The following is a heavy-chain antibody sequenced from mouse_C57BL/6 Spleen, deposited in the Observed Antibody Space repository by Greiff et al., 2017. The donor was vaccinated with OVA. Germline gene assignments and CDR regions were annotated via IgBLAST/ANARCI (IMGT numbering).Heavy chain of an antibody. V-gene: IGHV1-74*01. CDR2: IHPSDSDT. CDR1: GYTFTSYW. D-gene: IGHD2-5*01. J-gene: IGHJ2*01. Sequence: QVQLKQPGAELVKPGASVKVSCKASGYTFTSYWMHWVKQRPGQGLEWIGRIHPSDSDTNYNQKFKGKATLTVDKSSSTAYMQLSSLTSEDSAVYYCAISVYSNSFDYWGQGTTLTVSS. CDR3: AISVYSNSFDY.